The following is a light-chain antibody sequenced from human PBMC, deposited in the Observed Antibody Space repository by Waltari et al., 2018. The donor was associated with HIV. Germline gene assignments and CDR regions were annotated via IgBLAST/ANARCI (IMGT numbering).Light chain of an antibody. Sequence: QSALTQPASVSGSPGQSITIPCTGTSSDVGNYTLVSWYQQHPGKAPNLIIYEAIKRPSGVSDRISGSKSASTASLTISGLQADDEADYFCSSYGGSSIWLFGGGTKLTVL. CDR1: SSDVGNYTL. J-gene: IGLJ2*01. V-gene: IGLV2-23*01. CDR2: EAI. CDR3: SSYGGSSIWL.